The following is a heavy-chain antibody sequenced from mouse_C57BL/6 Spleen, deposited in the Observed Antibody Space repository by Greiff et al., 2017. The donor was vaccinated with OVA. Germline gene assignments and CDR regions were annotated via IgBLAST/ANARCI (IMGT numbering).Heavy chain of an antibody. V-gene: IGHV1-82*01. J-gene: IGHJ2*01. Sequence: QVQLQQSGPELVKPAASVKISCTASGYAFSSSWMNWVKQRPGKGLEWIGRIYPGDGDTNYNGKFKGKATLPADKSSSPAYMHLSSLTSEDSAVYFCARDGYYGSSGDWGQGTTLTVSS. CDR1: GYAFSSSW. CDR3: ARDGYYGSSGD. D-gene: IGHD1-1*01. CDR2: IYPGDGDT.